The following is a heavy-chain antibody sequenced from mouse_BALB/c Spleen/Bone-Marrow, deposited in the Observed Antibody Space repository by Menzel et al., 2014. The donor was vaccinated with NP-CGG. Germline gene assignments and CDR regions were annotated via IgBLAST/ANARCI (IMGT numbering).Heavy chain of an antibody. CDR3: ARYGNYCYAMDY. Sequence: EVKLMESGAELVKPGASVKLSCTASGFNIKDTYMHWVKQRPEQGLEWIGRIDPANGNTKYDPKFQGKATITADTSSNTAYLQLSSLTPEDTAVYYCARYGNYCYAMDYWGQGTSVTVSS. D-gene: IGHD2-1*01. V-gene: IGHV14-3*02. CDR2: IDPANGNT. CDR1: GFNIKDTY. J-gene: IGHJ4*01.